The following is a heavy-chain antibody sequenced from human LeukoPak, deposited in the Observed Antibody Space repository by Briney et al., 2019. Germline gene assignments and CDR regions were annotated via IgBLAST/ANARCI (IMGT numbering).Heavy chain of an antibody. CDR1: GFTFSSYA. CDR2: ISSNGGST. Sequence: PGESLRLSCAASGFTFSSYAMHWVRQAPGKGLEYVSAISSNGGSTYYANSVKGRFTISRDNSKNTLYLQMGSLRAEDMAVYYCARAECGGDCYLYAFDIWGQGTMVTVSS. D-gene: IGHD2-21*02. J-gene: IGHJ3*02. V-gene: IGHV3-64*01. CDR3: ARAECGGDCYLYAFDI.